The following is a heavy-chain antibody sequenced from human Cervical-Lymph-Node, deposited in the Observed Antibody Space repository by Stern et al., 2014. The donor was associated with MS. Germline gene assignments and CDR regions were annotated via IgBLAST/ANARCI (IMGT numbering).Heavy chain of an antibody. V-gene: IGHV3-33*01. J-gene: IGHJ4*02. CDR3: AREGTDGYNKVDY. D-gene: IGHD5-24*01. Sequence: MHLVESGGTVVQPGRSLKLSCETSGFTFSNYGFHWVRQAPGRGLEWLAVIWHDGSKRYYADSVKGRFTISKDNSKNTLSLQMSSLRVDDTAVYYCAREGTDGYNKVDYWGQGTLVTVSS. CDR1: GFTFSNYG. CDR2: IWHDGSKR.